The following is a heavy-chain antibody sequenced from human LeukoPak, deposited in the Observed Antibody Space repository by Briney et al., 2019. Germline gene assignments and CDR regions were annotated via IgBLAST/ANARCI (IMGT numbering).Heavy chain of an antibody. D-gene: IGHD5-24*01. J-gene: IGHJ4*02. Sequence: GGSLRLSCVASGFTFSRYWMHWVRQAPGKGLVWVSRINSDGRSTNYADSVKGRFSISRDNAENTLYLQMNSLRVEDTAVYYCARGRDGYNFLNRGEYYYFDYWGQGTLVTVSS. CDR1: GFTFSRYW. CDR2: INSDGRST. CDR3: ARGRDGYNFLNRGEYYYFDY. V-gene: IGHV3-74*01.